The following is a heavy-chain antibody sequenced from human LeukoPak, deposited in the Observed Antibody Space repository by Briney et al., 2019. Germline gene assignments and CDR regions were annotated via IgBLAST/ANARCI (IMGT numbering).Heavy chain of an antibody. D-gene: IGHD1-14*01. CDR2: ISSSGSTI. V-gene: IGHV3-48*03. CDR1: GFTFSSYE. Sequence: GGSLRLSCAASGFTFSSYEMNWVRQAPGKGLEWVSYISSSGSTIYYADSAKGRFTISRDNAKNSPYLQMNSLRAEDTAVYYCARGTLGFDYWGQGTLVTVSS. J-gene: IGHJ4*02. CDR3: ARGTLGFDY.